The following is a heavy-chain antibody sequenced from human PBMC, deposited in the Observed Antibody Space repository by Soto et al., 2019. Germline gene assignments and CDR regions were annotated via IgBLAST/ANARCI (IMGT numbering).Heavy chain of an antibody. Sequence: QVQLQESGPGLVKPSETLSLTCTVSGGSISSDYWSWIRQPPGKGLEWIGYIYYSGSINYNPSLEXRXAXSXXTSKNQFSLKLTSVTAADTAVYSCARHWDWGSLGYWGQGTLVTVSS. J-gene: IGHJ4*02. CDR2: IYYSGSI. D-gene: IGHD3-16*01. CDR3: ARHWDWGSLGY. CDR1: GGSISSDY. V-gene: IGHV4-59*08.